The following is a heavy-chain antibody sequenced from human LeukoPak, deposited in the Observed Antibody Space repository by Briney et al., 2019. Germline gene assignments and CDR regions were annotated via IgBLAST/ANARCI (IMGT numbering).Heavy chain of an antibody. J-gene: IGHJ4*02. CDR1: GGSISSSSYY. D-gene: IGHD6-19*01. CDR2: IYHSGST. CDR3: ARDSEVQWLRYLDY. V-gene: IGHV4-39*07. Sequence: SETLSLTCTVSGGSISSSSYYWGWIRQPPGKGLEWIGYIYHSGSTYYNPSLKSRVTISVDTSKNQFSLKLSSVTAADTAVYYCARDSEVQWLRYLDYWGQGTLVTVSS.